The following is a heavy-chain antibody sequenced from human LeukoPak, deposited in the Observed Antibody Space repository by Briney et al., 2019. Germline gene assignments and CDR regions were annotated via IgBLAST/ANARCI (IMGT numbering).Heavy chain of an antibody. CDR2: ISGDGGST. V-gene: IGHV3-43*02. D-gene: IGHD6-19*01. CDR3: AKVDSSGWYEEFDY. Sequence: GGSLRLSCAASGFTFDDYAMHWVRQAPGKGLEWVSLISGDGGSTYYADSVKGRFTISRDNSKNSLYLQMNSLRTEDTALYYCAKVDSSGWYEEFDYWGQGTLVTVSS. CDR1: GFTFDDYA. J-gene: IGHJ4*02.